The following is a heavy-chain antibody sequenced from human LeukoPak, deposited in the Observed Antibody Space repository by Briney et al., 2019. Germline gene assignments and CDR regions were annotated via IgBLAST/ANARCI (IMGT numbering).Heavy chain of an antibody. V-gene: IGHV3-30-3*01. Sequence: GRSLRLSCAASGFTFSNYAIHWVRQAPGKGLEWVAVISYDGGNRYYADSVKGRFTISRDNSKNTLYLQMNSLRAEDTAVYYCARDYYYDIRGMAPGGAFDIWGHGTKVTVSS. J-gene: IGHJ3*02. CDR1: GFTFSNYA. CDR3: ARDYYYDIRGMAPGGAFDI. CDR2: ISYDGGNR. D-gene: IGHD3-22*01.